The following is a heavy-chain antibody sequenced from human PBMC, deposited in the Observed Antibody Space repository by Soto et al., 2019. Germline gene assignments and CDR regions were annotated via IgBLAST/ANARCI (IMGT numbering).Heavy chain of an antibody. D-gene: IGHD6-13*01. J-gene: IGHJ5*02. CDR3: AEDPFSIAAAGTCWFDP. CDR1: GFTFSSYA. CDR2: ISGSGGST. Sequence: AGGSLRLSCAASGFTFSSYAMSWVRQAPGKGLEWVSAISGSGGSTYYADSVKGRFTISRDNSKNTLYLQMNSLRAEDTAVYYCAEDPFSIAAAGTCWFDPWGQGTLVTVSS. V-gene: IGHV3-23*01.